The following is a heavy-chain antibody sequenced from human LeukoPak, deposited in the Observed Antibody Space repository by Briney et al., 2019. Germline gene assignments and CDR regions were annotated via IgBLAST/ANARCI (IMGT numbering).Heavy chain of an antibody. J-gene: IGHJ4*02. CDR3: ASGTQLWHGGY. D-gene: IGHD5-18*01. V-gene: IGHV3-66*02. Sequence: PGGSLRLSCAASGFTVSSTYMSWVRQAPGEGLEWVSVIYSGGTTYYADSVKGRLTISRDNSKNTLYLQMNSLRAEDTAVYYCASGTQLWHGGYWGQGTLVTVSS. CDR2: IYSGGTT. CDR1: GFTVSSTY.